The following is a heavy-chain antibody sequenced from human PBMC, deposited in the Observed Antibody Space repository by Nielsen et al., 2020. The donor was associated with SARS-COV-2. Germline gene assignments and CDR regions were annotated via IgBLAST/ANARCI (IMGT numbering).Heavy chain of an antibody. CDR2: IWYDGSNK. Sequence: GGSLRLSCAASGFTFSSYGMHWVRQAPGKGLEWVAVIWYDGSNKYYADSVKGRFTISRDNAKNTLYLQMNSLRAEDTAVYYCARELYGDYGADYWGQGTLVTVSS. CDR1: GFTFSSYG. D-gene: IGHD4-17*01. J-gene: IGHJ4*02. V-gene: IGHV3-33*01. CDR3: ARELYGDYGADY.